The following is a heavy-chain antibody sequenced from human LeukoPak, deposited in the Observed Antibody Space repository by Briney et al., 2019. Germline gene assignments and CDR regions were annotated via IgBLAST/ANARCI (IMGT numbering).Heavy chain of an antibody. CDR3: AKDASSADNMNDY. J-gene: IGHJ4*02. CDR2: ISYDGSNK. CDR1: GFTFSSYG. Sequence: GGSLRLSCAASGFTFSSYGMHWVRQAPGKGLEWVAVISYDGSNKYYADSVKGRFTISRDNSKNTLYLQMNSLRAEDTAVYYCAKDASSADNMNDYWGQGTLVTVSS. V-gene: IGHV3-30*18. D-gene: IGHD6-13*01.